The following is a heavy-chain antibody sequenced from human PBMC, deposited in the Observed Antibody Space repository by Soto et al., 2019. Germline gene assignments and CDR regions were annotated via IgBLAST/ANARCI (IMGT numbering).Heavy chain of an antibody. CDR3: ARSATVRSWFDR. CDR2: IYYSGST. J-gene: IGHJ5*02. CDR1: GGSISSYY. D-gene: IGHD4-17*01. Sequence: LSLTCTVSGGSISSYYWSWIRQPPGKGLEWIGYIYYSGSTNYNPSLKSRVTISVDTSKNQFSLKLSSVTAADTAVYYCARSATVRSWFDRWGQGTLVTVSS. V-gene: IGHV4-59*01.